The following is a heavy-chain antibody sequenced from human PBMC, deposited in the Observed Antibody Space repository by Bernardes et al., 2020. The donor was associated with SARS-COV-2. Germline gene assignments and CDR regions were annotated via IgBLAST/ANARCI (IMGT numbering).Heavy chain of an antibody. D-gene: IGHD2-2*01. J-gene: IGHJ4*02. CDR1: GYTFTSYY. CDR2: INPSGGST. Sequence: ASVKVSCKASGYTFTSYYMHWVRQAPGQGLEWMGIINPSGGSTSYAQKFQGRVTMTRDTSTSTVYMELSSLRSEDTAVYYCAREGPGYCSSTSCYERGGYFDYWGQGTLVTVSS. V-gene: IGHV1-46*01. CDR3: AREGPGYCSSTSCYERGGYFDY.